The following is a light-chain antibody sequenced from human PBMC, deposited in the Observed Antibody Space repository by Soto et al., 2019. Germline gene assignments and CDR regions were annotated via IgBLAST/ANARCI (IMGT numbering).Light chain of an antibody. CDR1: SSDVGGYNY. J-gene: IGLJ2*01. Sequence: QSALTQPASVSGSPGQWITISCIGSSSDVGGYNYVSWYQHHPGRVPKPMIFEVSDRPSGVSSRFSGSKSGNTAYLTISGLQAEDEADYYCSSFSSTSTIVFGGGTKLTVL. V-gene: IGLV2-14*01. CDR3: SSFSSTSTIV. CDR2: EVS.